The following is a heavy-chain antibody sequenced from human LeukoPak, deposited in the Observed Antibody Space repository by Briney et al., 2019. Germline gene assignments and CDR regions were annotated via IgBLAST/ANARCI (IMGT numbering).Heavy chain of an antibody. CDR1: GYTFTAYY. CDR3: ARGGYSGYDYDFDY. D-gene: IGHD5-12*01. CDR2: INPKSGGT. J-gene: IGHJ4*02. V-gene: IGHV1-2*02. Sequence: GASVKVSCKPSGYTFTAYYLHWVRQAPGQGLEWMGWINPKSGGTEYAQKFQGRVTMTRETSINAAYMELSSLTSDDTAMYYCARGGYSGYDYDFDYWGQGTLVTVSS.